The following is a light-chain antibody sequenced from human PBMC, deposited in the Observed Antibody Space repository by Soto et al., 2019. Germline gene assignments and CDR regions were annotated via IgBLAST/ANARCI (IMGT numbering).Light chain of an antibody. J-gene: IGKJ3*01. CDR2: GAS. V-gene: IGKV3-20*01. Sequence: EIVLTQSPGTLSLSPGERATLSCRASQSVSSSYLAWYLQKPGQAPRLLIYGASRRATGIPDRFSGSGSGTDLTLTISRLEPEDFAVYYCQQYGSSPVTFGRGTKVDIK. CDR3: QQYGSSPVT. CDR1: QSVSSSY.